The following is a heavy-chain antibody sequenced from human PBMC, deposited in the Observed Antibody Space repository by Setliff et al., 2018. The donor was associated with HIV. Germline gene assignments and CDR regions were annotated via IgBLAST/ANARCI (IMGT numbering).Heavy chain of an antibody. J-gene: IGHJ3*02. CDR3: ARARPQQFLGDTFEI. V-gene: IGHV4-39*07. D-gene: IGHD3-16*01. CDR1: GGSISTRSYY. Sequence: SETLSLTCTVSGGSISTRSYYWDWIRQPPGKGLEWIGSIYYSGSTYYNPSLKSRVTISLDTSKNQFSMKLGSVTAADTAVYYCARARPQQFLGDTFEIWGQGTMVTVSS. CDR2: IYYSGST.